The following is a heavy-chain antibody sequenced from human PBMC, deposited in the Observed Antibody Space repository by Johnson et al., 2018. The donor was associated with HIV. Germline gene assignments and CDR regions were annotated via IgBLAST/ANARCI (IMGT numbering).Heavy chain of an antibody. J-gene: IGHJ3*02. CDR3: ARYRGSLDAFDI. V-gene: IGHV3-20*04. CDR1: GFTFDDYG. CDR2: ISPNGDST. Sequence: VQLVESGGGVVRPGGSLRLSCAASGFTFDDYGMSWVRQAPGKGLEWVSGISPNGDSTSYGNSMKGRFTVSRDNAKNSLYVQMNSLRAEVTSVYYFARYRGSLDAFDIWGQGTMVSVS. D-gene: IGHD2-15*01.